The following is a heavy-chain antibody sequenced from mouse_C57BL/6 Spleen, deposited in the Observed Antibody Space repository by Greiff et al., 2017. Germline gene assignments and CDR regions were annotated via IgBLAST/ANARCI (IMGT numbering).Heavy chain of an antibody. D-gene: IGHD2-3*01. CDR1: GYTFTDYN. Sequence: QLQQSGPELVKPGASVKMSCKASGYTFTDYNLHWVKQSHGKSLEWIGYINPNNGGTSYNQKFKGKATLTVNKSSSTAYMELRSLTAEDSTFYYCASSRGWLLGYFDYWGQGTTLTVSS. V-gene: IGHV1-22*01. CDR2: INPNNGGT. J-gene: IGHJ2*01. CDR3: ASSRGWLLGYFDY.